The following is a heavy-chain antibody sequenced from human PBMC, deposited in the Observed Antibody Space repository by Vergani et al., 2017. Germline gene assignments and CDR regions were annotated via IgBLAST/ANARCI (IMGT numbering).Heavy chain of an antibody. CDR1: GYTFTGYY. Sequence: QVQLVQSGAEVKKPGASVKVSCKASGYTFTGYYMHWVRQAPGQGLEWMGWINPNSSGTNYAQKFQGRVTMTRDTSISTAYMELSRLRSDDTAVYYCARDSGYGEEVRAVNWFDPWGQGTLVTVSS. CDR2: INPNSSGT. J-gene: IGHJ5*02. D-gene: IGHD4-17*01. V-gene: IGHV1-2*02. CDR3: ARDSGYGEEVRAVNWFDP.